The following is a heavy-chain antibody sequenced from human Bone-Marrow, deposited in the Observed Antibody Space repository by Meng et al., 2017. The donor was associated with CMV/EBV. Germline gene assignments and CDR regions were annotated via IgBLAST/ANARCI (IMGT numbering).Heavy chain of an antibody. CDR3: AKAGYSSGWYLNYLDY. D-gene: IGHD6-19*01. V-gene: IGHV4-34*01. CDR1: GGSFSGYY. CDR2: INHSGST. Sequence: YGGSFSGYYWSWIRQPPGKGLEWIGEINHSGSTNYNPSLKSRVTISVDTSKNQFSLKLNSVIAADTAVYYCAKAGYSSGWYLNYLDYWGQGTLVTVSS. J-gene: IGHJ4*02.